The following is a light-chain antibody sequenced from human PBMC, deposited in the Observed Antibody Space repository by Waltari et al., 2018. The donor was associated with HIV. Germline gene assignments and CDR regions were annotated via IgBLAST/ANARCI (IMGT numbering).Light chain of an antibody. V-gene: IGLV1-44*01. CDR3: AAWDDSLKDVL. CDR1: SSSIGSNT. Sequence: QSVLTQPPSASGTPGLRVTFSCSGGSSSIGSNTVNWYQQVPGAAPRPLIYNNDRRPSGVPDRFSGSKSGTSASLAIRGLQSEDEADYYCAAWDDSLKDVLFGGGTKLTVL. J-gene: IGLJ2*01. CDR2: NND.